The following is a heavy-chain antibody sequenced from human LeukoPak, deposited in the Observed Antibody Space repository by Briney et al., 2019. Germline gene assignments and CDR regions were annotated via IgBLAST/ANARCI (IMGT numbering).Heavy chain of an antibody. D-gene: IGHD6-6*01. Sequence: GGSLRLSCAASGFTFSTYSMNWVRQAPGKGLEWVSSISRSSTYIYYADSMKGRFTISRDNAKNSLYLQMNSLRAEDTAVYYCARDLEVYGGWFDPWGQGTLVTVSS. V-gene: IGHV3-21*01. CDR2: ISRSSTYI. J-gene: IGHJ5*02. CDR3: ARDLEVYGGWFDP. CDR1: GFTFSTYS.